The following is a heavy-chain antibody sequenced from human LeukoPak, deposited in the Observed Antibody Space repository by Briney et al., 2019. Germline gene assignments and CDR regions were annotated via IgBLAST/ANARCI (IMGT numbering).Heavy chain of an antibody. CDR1: GYTSTGYY. V-gene: IGHV1-2*02. CDR2: INPNSGGT. D-gene: IGHD3-10*02. CDR3: ASSLFGELPDAFDI. J-gene: IGHJ3*02. Sequence: ASVKVSCKASGYTSTGYYMHWVRQAPGQGLEWMGWINPNSGGTNYAQKFQGRVTMTRDTSISTAYMELSRLRSDDTAVYYCASSLFGELPDAFDIWGQGTMVTVSS.